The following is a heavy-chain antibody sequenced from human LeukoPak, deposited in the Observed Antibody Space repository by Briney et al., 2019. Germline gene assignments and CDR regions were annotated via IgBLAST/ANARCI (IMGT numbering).Heavy chain of an antibody. CDR1: GFTFSSYG. V-gene: IGHV3-30*02. D-gene: IGHD6-13*01. CDR2: KQYDETKEWVTFIRHDGRNE. J-gene: IGHJ4*02. Sequence: GGSLRLSCAASGFTFSSYGMHWVRQAPGKGLEWVAFKQYDETKEWVTFIRHDGRNEYYADSVKGRFTISRDNSKNTLYLQMNSLRSEDTAVYYCAKDSSNWAFDYWGQGTLVTVSS. CDR3: AKDSSNWAFDY.